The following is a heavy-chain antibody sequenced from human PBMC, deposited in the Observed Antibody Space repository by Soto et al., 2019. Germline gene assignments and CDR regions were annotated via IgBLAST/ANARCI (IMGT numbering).Heavy chain of an antibody. V-gene: IGHV2-5*01. Sequence: SGPTLVNHTQTLTLTCTFSGFSLSSSGVGVGWIRQPPGKALEWLALIYWNDDKRYSPSLKSRLTITKDTSKNQVVLIMINMDPVDTATYYCAYSYGHFDYWGQGILVTVSS. D-gene: IGHD4-17*01. CDR3: AYSYGHFDY. J-gene: IGHJ4*02. CDR1: GFSLSSSGVG. CDR2: IYWNDDK.